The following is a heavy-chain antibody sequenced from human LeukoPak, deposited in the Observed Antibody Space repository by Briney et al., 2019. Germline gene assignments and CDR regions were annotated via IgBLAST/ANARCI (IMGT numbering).Heavy chain of an antibody. CDR3: ARGRVDTAMDTEAFDI. J-gene: IGHJ3*02. CDR1: GGSFSGYY. CDR2: INHSGST. Sequence: SETLSLTCAVYGGSFSGYYWSWIRQPPGKGLEWIGEINHSGSTNYNPSLKSRVTISVDTSKNQFSLKLSSVTAADTAVYYCARGRVDTAMDTEAFDIWGQGTMVTVSS. V-gene: IGHV4-34*01. D-gene: IGHD5-18*01.